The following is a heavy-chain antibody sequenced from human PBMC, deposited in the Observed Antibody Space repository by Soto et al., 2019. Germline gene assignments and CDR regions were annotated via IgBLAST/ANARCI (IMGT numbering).Heavy chain of an antibody. CDR1: GGSISSGDYY. CDR2: IYYSGST. CDR3: AGIQAKRLSGLDP. Sequence: QVQLQESGPGLVKPSQTLSLTCTVSGGSISSGDYYWSWIRQPPGKGLEWIGYIYYSGSTYYNPSLKSRGTISVDTSKNPFSLKLSSVTAAATAVYYCAGIQAKRLSGLDPWGQGTLVTVSS. V-gene: IGHV4-30-4*01. D-gene: IGHD5-18*01. J-gene: IGHJ5*02.